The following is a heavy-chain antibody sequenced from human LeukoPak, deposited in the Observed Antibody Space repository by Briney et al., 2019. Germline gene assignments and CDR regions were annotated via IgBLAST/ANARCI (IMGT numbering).Heavy chain of an antibody. CDR3: ASYSSSSFFDS. Sequence: SVTVSFKASVGTFIIYAISWGRQAPGQGVEWMGRIIPILGIANYTQKFQGRVTITADKSTSTAYMELSSLRSEDTAVYYCASYSSSSFFDSWGQGTLVTVSS. CDR1: VGTFIIYA. CDR2: IIPILGIA. V-gene: IGHV1-69*04. J-gene: IGHJ5*01. D-gene: IGHD6-6*01.